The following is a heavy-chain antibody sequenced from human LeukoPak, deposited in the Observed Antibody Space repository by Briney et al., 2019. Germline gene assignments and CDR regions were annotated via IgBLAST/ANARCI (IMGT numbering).Heavy chain of an antibody. Sequence: SETLSLTCAVYGVSFSGYYWSWIRQPPGKGLEWIGEINHSGSTNYNPSLKSRVTISVDTSKNQFSLKLSSVTAADTAVYYCATLTGIAARPSIKGVDYWGQGTLVTVSS. CDR3: ATLTGIAARPSIKGVDY. J-gene: IGHJ4*02. CDR2: INHSGST. CDR1: GVSFSGYY. D-gene: IGHD6-6*01. V-gene: IGHV4-34*01.